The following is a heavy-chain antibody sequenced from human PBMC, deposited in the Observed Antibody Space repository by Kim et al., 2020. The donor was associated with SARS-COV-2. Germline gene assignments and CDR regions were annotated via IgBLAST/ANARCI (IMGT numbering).Heavy chain of an antibody. CDR2: IKQDGSEK. Sequence: GGSLRLSCAASRFTFGAYWMTWVRQAAGKGLEWVANIKQDGSEKYYVDSVKGRFTISRDNARNSLYLHMNSLRVEDTAVYYCARSLSPDYYVGVDVWGQGTTVTVSS. V-gene: IGHV3-7*01. CDR1: RFTFGAYW. D-gene: IGHD3-10*02. CDR3: ARSLSPDYYVGVDV. J-gene: IGHJ6*02.